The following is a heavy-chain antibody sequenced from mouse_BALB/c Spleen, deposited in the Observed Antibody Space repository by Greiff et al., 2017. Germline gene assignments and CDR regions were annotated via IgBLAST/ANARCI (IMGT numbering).Heavy chain of an antibody. CDR2: IDPANGNT. J-gene: IGHJ1*01. D-gene: IGHD4-1*01. CDR3: ASGGWDG. V-gene: IGHV14-3*02. CDR1: GFNIKDTY. Sequence: VKLLQSGAELVKPGASVKLSCTASGFNIKDTYMHWVKQRPEQGLEWIGRIDPANGNTKYDPKFQGKATITADTSSNTAYLQLSSLTSEDTAVYYCASGGWDGWGEGTTVTVSS.